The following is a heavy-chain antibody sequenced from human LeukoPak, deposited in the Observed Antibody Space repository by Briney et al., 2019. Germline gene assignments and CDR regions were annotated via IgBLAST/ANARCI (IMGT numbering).Heavy chain of an antibody. CDR2: IYHSGSP. Sequence: SETLSLTCAVSGGSISSNNWWGWVRQPPGKGLEWIGEIYHSGSPNCNPSLKSRVTISVDKSRNHFSLNLSSVTAADTAVYYCARDCSGGSCYGAFDIWGQGTMVTVSS. CDR1: GGSISSNNW. V-gene: IGHV4-4*02. J-gene: IGHJ3*02. CDR3: ARDCSGGSCYGAFDI. D-gene: IGHD2-15*01.